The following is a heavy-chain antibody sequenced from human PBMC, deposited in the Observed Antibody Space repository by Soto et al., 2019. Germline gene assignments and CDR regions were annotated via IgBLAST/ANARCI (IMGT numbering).Heavy chain of an antibody. CDR1: RGSFNAYS. J-gene: IGHJ6*02. CDR3: ARGLRYSGMDV. Sequence: SETLSLTCAVHRGSFNAYSWTWIRQPPGKELEWIGEIDHSGSTTYNPSLKSRIIMSVDTSKNQFSLNVSSMTAADTAVYYCARGLRYSGMDVWGQGTTVTVSS. CDR2: IDHSGST. V-gene: IGHV4-34*01.